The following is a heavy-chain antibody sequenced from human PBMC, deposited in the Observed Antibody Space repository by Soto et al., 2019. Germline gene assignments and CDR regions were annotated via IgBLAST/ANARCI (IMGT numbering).Heavy chain of an antibody. Sequence: PSETLSHTFSVSGYSISSGYYCGWIRQPPGKGQEWIGNGFHRGTTYYNPSLKSRTDNSVKTSKNEFSLRLDKVTAADTAVYYCARVDSPYYYNSSGYFTYWGQG. CDR3: ARVDSPYYYNSSGYFTY. CDR1: GYSISSGYY. V-gene: IGHV4-38-2*02. D-gene: IGHD3-22*01. J-gene: IGHJ4*02. CDR2: GFHRGTT.